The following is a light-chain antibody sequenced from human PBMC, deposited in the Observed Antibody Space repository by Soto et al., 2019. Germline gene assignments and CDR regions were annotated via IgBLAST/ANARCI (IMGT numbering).Light chain of an antibody. V-gene: IGKV2-28*01. CDR3: MQALQAPLT. J-gene: IGKJ1*01. Sequence: DIVMTQSPLSLPVTPGEPASISCRSIQILLSSNGYNYLDWYLQKPGQSPQLLIYLGSNRASGVPDRFSGSGSGTDFTLKISRVEAEDVGVYYCMQALQAPLTFGQGTTGDNK. CDR1: QILLSSNGYNY. CDR2: LGS.